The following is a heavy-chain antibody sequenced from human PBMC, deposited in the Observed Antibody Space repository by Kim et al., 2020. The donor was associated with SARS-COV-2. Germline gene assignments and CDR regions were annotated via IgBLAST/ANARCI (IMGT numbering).Heavy chain of an antibody. J-gene: IGHJ5*02. CDR1: GYTLTELS. Sequence: ASVKVSCKVSGYTLTELSMHWVRQAPGKGLEWMGGFDPEDGETIYAQKFQGRVTMTEDTSTDTAYMELSSLRSEDTAVYYCATARSYCISTNCHPNWFDPGGQGTLVTGSS. D-gene: IGHD2-2*01. V-gene: IGHV1-24*01. CDR3: ATARSYCISTNCHPNWFDP. CDR2: FDPEDGET.